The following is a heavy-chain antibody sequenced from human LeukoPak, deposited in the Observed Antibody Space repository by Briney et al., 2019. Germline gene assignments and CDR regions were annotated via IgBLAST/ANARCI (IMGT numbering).Heavy chain of an antibody. CDR1: GFTFSSYS. CDR2: ISSSSSTI. V-gene: IGHV3-48*04. J-gene: IGHJ4*02. Sequence: PGGSLRLSCAASGFTFSSYSMDWVRQAPGKGLEWVSYISSSSSTIYYADSVKGRFTISRDNAKNSLYLQMNSLRAEDMALYYCAKVTEGYFDYWGQGTLVTVSS. CDR3: AKVTEGYFDY.